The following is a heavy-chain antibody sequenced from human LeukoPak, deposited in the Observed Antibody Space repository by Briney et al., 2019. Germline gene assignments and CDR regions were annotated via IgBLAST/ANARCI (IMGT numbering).Heavy chain of an antibody. CDR3: ARDGKGLTNYFDY. J-gene: IGHJ4*02. CDR1: GFTFSDYH. D-gene: IGHD1-1*01. Sequence: GGTLRLSCAASGFTFSDYHMSWIRQAPGKGLEWVSYISTSGSTIHYADSLKGRFTISRDNAKNSLHLQMNSLRAEDTAVYYCARDGKGLTNYFDYWGQGTLVTVSS. V-gene: IGHV3-11*01. CDR2: ISTSGSTI.